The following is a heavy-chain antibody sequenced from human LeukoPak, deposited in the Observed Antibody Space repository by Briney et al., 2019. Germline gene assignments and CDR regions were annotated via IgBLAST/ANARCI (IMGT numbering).Heavy chain of an antibody. CDR2: IYYTGST. CDR1: GDSIGSYY. CDR3: AREYGNWYFDL. J-gene: IGHJ2*01. V-gene: IGHV4-59*01. Sequence: SETLSLTCTISGDSIGSYYWSWVRQPPGKGLEYNGYIYYTGSTNSNPSLKSRVTISVDTSKNQFSLKLSSVTAADTAVYYCAREYGNWYFDLWGRGTLVTVSS. D-gene: IGHD1-14*01.